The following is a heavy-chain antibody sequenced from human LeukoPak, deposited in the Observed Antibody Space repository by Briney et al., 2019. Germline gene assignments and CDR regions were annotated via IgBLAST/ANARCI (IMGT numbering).Heavy chain of an antibody. D-gene: IGHD3-10*01. CDR2: TYSGGTT. J-gene: IGHJ4*02. Sequence: QPSETLSLTCAVHGGSCDDYYCSWIRQPPGKGLEWVSVTYSGGTTYYADSVKGRFTISRDNSKNTLYLQMNSLKAEDTALYYCARFTGTYYNSPDYWGQGTLVTVSS. V-gene: IGHV3-53*01. CDR3: ARFTGTYYNSPDY. CDR1: GGSCDDYY.